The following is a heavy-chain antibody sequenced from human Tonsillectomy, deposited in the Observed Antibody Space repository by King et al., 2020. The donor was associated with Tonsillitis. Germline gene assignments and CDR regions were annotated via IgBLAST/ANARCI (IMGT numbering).Heavy chain of an antibody. J-gene: IGHJ6*02. CDR1: GYTFTGYY. CDR3: ARSLTPVTTVHYYYYAMDV. CDR2: INPNSGGT. D-gene: IGHD4-17*01. Sequence: QLVQSGAEVKKPGASVKVSCKASGYTFTGYYMHWVRQAPGQGLEWMGWINPNSGGTNYAQKFQGRVTMTRDTSISTAYMELSRLRSDDTAVYYCARSLTPVTTVHYYYYAMDVWGQGTTVTVSS. V-gene: IGHV1-2*02.